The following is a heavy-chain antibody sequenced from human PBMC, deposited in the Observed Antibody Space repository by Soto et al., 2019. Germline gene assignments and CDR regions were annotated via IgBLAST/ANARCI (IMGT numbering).Heavy chain of an antibody. Sequence: QLQLQESGPGLVKPSETLSLTCTISGGSISTTNYYWGWIRQPPGKGLEWIGTIYDSGSTYYNPSLKRRVTISVDTSKNQFSLKLSSVTAADTAVYYCARRGDYDWYFDLWGRGTLVTVSS. D-gene: IGHD4-17*01. J-gene: IGHJ2*01. CDR3: ARRGDYDWYFDL. V-gene: IGHV4-39*01. CDR2: IYDSGST. CDR1: GGSISTTNYY.